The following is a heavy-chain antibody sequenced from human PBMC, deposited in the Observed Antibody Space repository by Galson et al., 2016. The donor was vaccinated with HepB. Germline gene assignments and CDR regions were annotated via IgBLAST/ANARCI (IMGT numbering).Heavy chain of an antibody. J-gene: IGHJ5*02. V-gene: IGHV1-8*01. Sequence: SVKVSCKASGYTFTSYDINWVRQATGQGLEWMGWMNPNSDNTGYAQKFQGRVTMTRNTPISTAYMELSSLRSEDTAVYYCARSESSGFYWFDPWGQGTLVTVSS. D-gene: IGHD6-19*01. CDR2: MNPNSDNT. CDR3: ARSESSGFYWFDP. CDR1: GYTFTSYD.